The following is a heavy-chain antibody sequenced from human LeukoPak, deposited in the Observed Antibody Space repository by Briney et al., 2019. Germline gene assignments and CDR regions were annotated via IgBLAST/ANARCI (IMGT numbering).Heavy chain of an antibody. D-gene: IGHD3-10*01. J-gene: IGHJ5*02. CDR1: GGSFSGYY. Sequence: SETLSLTCAVYGGSFSGYYWSWIRQPPGKGLEWIGEINHSGSTNYNPSLKSRVTISVDTSKNQFSLKLSSVTAADTAVYYCASGVVRGVILWFDPWGQGTLVTVSS. V-gene: IGHV4-34*01. CDR3: ASGVVRGVILWFDP. CDR2: INHSGST.